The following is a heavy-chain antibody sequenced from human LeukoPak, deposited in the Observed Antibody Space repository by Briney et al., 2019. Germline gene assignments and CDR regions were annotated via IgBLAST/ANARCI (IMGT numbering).Heavy chain of an antibody. CDR2: ISAYNGNT. CDR1: GYTFSGFY. CDR3: ARGAPSLYYFDY. Sequence: GASVKVSCKASGYTFSGFYIHWVRQAPGQGLEWMGWISAYNGNTNYAQKLQGRVTMTTDTSTSTAYMELRSLRSDDTAVYYCARGAPSLYYFDYWGQGTLVTVSS. V-gene: IGHV1-18*04. J-gene: IGHJ4*02.